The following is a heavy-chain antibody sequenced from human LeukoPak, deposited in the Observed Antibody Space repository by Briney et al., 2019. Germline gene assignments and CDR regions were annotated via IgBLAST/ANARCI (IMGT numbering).Heavy chain of an antibody. CDR3: ARAPLRGYSGYDDSPLYYYYMDV. J-gene: IGHJ6*03. D-gene: IGHD5-12*01. CDR1: GGTFSSYA. CDR2: IIPIFGTA. Sequence: ASVKVSCKASGGTFSSYAISWVRQAPGQGLEWMGGIIPIFGTANYAQKFQGRVTITADESTSTAYMELSSLRSEDTAVYYCARAPLRGYSGYDDSPLYYYYMDVWGKGTTVTVSS. V-gene: IGHV1-69*13.